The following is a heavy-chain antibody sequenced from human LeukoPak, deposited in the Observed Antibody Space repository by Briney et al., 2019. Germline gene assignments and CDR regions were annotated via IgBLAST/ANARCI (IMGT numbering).Heavy chain of an antibody. V-gene: IGHV1-8*01. CDR1: GYTFTSYD. Sequence: GASVKVSCKASGYTFTSYDINWVRQAAGQGLEWMGWMNPNSGNTGYAQKFQGRVTMTRNTSISTAYMELSSLRSEDTAAYYCARGGAYCGGDCYPYSDYWGQGTLVTVSS. D-gene: IGHD2-21*02. J-gene: IGHJ4*02. CDR3: ARGGAYCGGDCYPYSDY. CDR2: MNPNSGNT.